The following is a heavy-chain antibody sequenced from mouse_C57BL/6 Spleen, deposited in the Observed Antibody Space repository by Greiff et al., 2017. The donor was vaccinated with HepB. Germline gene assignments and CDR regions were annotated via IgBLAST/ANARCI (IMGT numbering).Heavy chain of an antibody. CDR3: ARQNYYGSSYNYFDY. CDR2: FYPGSGSI. D-gene: IGHD1-1*01. V-gene: IGHV1-62-2*01. Sequence: VKLQESGAELVKPGASVKLSCKASGYTFTEYTIHWVKQRSGQGLEWIGWFYPGSGSIKYNEKFKDKATLTADKSSSTVYMELSRLTSEDSAVYFCARQNYYGSSYNYFDYWGQGTTLTVSS. CDR1: GYTFTEYT. J-gene: IGHJ2*01.